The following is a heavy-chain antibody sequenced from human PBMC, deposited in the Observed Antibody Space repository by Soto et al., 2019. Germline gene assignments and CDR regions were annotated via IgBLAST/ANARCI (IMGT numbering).Heavy chain of an antibody. D-gene: IGHD3-10*01. Sequence: ALVKVSCKASGYTFTSYDINWVRQATGQGLEWMGWMNPNSGNTGYAQKFQGRVTMTRNTSISTAYMELSSLRSEDTAVYYCARVDYYGSGIAFDIWGQGTMVTVSS. J-gene: IGHJ3*02. CDR1: GYTFTSYD. CDR3: ARVDYYGSGIAFDI. CDR2: MNPNSGNT. V-gene: IGHV1-8*01.